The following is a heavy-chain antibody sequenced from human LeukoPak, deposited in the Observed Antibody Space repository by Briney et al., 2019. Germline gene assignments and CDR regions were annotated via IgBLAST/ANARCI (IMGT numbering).Heavy chain of an antibody. CDR2: ISSSGSTI. Sequence: LSLTCAVYGGSFRGYYWSWIRQAPGKGLEWVSYISSSGSTIYYADSVKGRFTISRDNAKNSLYLQMNSLRAEDTAVYYCARQRGYSYGLYYFDYWGQGTLVTVSS. CDR1: GGSFRGYY. CDR3: ARQRGYSYGLYYFDY. V-gene: IGHV3-11*01. D-gene: IGHD5-18*01. J-gene: IGHJ4*02.